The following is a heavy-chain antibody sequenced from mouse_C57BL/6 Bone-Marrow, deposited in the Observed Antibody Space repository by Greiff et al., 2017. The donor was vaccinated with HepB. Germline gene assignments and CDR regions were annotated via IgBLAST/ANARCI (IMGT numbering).Heavy chain of an antibody. D-gene: IGHD2-4*01. CDR2: IYPGSGST. Sequence: QVQLQQPGAELVKPGASVKMSCKASGYTFTSYWITWVKQRPGQGLEWIGDIYPGSGSTNYNEKFKGKATLTADKSSSTAYMELRSLTSEDSAVYFCAKEGYWDYGFAYWGQGTLVTVSA. CDR3: AKEGYWDYGFAY. J-gene: IGHJ3*01. CDR1: GYTFTSYW. V-gene: IGHV1-55*01.